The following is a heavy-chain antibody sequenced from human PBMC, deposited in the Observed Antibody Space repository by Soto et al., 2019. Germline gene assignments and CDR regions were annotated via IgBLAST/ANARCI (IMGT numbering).Heavy chain of an antibody. V-gene: IGHV4-30-2*01. Sequence: KPSETLSLTCAVSGGSISSGGYAWSWIRQPPGKGLEWIGYIYHSRGTNYNPSLRSRVTMSLDKSKNQLSLILYSVTAADTGVYYCARYSAASGTYYFDYWGQGTLVTVS. D-gene: IGHD6-13*01. CDR2: IYHSRGT. CDR3: ARYSAASGTYYFDY. J-gene: IGHJ4*01. CDR1: GGSISSGGYA.